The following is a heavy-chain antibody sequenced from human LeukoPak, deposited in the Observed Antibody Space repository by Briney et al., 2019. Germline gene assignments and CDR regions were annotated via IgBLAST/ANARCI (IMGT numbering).Heavy chain of an antibody. CDR3: ARPGIGWFDP. J-gene: IGHJ5*02. CDR1: GGSFSGCY. CDR2: INHSGST. V-gene: IGHV4-34*01. D-gene: IGHD6-13*01. Sequence: SETLSLTCAVYGGSFSGCYWSWIRQPPGKGLEWIGEINHSGSTNYNPSLKSRVTISVDTSKNQFSLKLSSVTAADTAVYYCARPGIGWFDPWGQGTLVTVSS.